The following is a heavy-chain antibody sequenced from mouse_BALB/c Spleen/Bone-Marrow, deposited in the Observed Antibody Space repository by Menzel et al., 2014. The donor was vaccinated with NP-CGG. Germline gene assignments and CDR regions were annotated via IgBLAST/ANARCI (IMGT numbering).Heavy chain of an antibody. CDR1: GFNVKDTY. CDR3: SRDAHYYGYDSFDY. Sequence: EVQLQQSGAELVKPGASVKLSCTASGFNVKDTYMQWVKQRPEQGLEWIGRIDPANGNTQYDPTFQGKATITTDTSSNATYLQLSRLTSESSAVYYLSRDAHYYGYDSFDYWGQGTSVTVSS. D-gene: IGHD1-2*01. CDR2: IDPANGNT. J-gene: IGHJ4*01. V-gene: IGHV14-3*02.